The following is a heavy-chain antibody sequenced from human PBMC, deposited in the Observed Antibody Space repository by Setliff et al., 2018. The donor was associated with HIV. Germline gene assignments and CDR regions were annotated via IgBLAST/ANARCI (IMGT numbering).Heavy chain of an antibody. CDR1: GFTLSTYW. D-gene: IGHD3-10*01. CDR2: NNWSGVST. Sequence: GGSMRLSCAASGFTLSTYWMTWVRQAPVKGLEWVSGNNWSGVSTGYADSMKSRFTSSRDNGRNSLFLQINSMRAEDTAVYYCARARGDFLGNYFDYWSQGTLVTSPQ. CDR3: ARARGDFLGNYFDY. V-gene: IGHV3-20*04. J-gene: IGHJ4*02.